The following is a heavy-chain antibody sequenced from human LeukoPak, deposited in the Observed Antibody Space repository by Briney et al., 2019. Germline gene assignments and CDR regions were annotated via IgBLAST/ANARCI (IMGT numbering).Heavy chain of an antibody. V-gene: IGHV3-23*01. D-gene: IGHD3-9*01. Sequence: PGGSLRLSCAASGFTFSSYAMSWVRQAPGKGLEWVSAISGSGGSTYYADSVKGRFTISRDNSKNTLYLQMNSLRAEDTAVYYCAKFDDPYDILTGYSNPPDYWGQGTLVTVSS. CDR2: ISGSGGST. CDR1: GFTFSSYA. J-gene: IGHJ4*02. CDR3: AKFDDPYDILTGYSNPPDY.